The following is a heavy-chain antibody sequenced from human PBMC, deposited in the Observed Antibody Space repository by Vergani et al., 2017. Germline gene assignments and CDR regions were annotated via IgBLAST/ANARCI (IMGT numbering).Heavy chain of an antibody. CDR1: GYTFTSYA. CDR3: ASSKYSDYGRSYWYFDL. Sequence: QVQLVQSGAEVKKPGASVKVSCKASGYTFTSYAMHWVRQAPGQRLEWMGWINAGNGNTKYSQKFQGRVTITRDTSGSTAYMELSSLRSEDTAVYYCASSKYSDYGRSYWYFDLWGRGTLVTVSS. J-gene: IGHJ2*01. D-gene: IGHD4-11*01. CDR2: INAGNGNT. V-gene: IGHV1-3*01.